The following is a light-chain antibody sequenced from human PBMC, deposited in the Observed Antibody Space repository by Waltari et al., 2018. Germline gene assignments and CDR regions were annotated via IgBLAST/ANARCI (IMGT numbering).Light chain of an antibody. CDR2: LVS. CDR1: QSLLHSSGYTF. J-gene: IGKJ1*01. Sequence: DIVMTKSPLSLPVSPGEPASISCRSSQSLLHSSGYTFLDWYLQKPGQSPQRLIYLVSNRASGVPDRFSGSGSGTDFTLKISRVEAEDVGVYYCMQARQTPWTFGQGTKVEIK. CDR3: MQARQTPWT. V-gene: IGKV2-28*01.